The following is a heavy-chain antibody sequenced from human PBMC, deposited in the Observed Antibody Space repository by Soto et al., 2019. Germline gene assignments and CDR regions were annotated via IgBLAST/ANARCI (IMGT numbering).Heavy chain of an antibody. CDR2: IKTDGSET. V-gene: IGHV3-7*03. J-gene: IGHJ4*02. CDR1: GFTFTNFW. CDR3: TSDRYPRFYHGSGSYPYY. D-gene: IGHD3-10*01. Sequence: VQLVESGGGLVQTGGSLRLSCATSGFTFTNFWMSWVRQAPGKGLEWVANIKTDGSETHYVDSVKGRFTISRDNPKTSLYLQMNSLGVEDMAVYFCTSDRYPRFYHGSGSYPYYWGQGTPVTVSS.